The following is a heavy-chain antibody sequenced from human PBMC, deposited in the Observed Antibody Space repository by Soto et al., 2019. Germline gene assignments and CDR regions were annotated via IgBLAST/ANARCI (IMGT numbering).Heavy chain of an antibody. CDR1: GFTFGSYA. CDR2: ISGSGGNT. CDR3: AKDGEYRSSSY. Sequence: EVQLLESGGGLVQPGGSLRLSCAASGFTFGSYAMTWVRQAPGKGLEWVSVISGSGGNTYYANSVKGRFTVSRDNSKNRLYLQMSSLRAEDPAFYYCAKDGEYRSSSYWGQGTLVTVSS. V-gene: IGHV3-23*01. J-gene: IGHJ4*02. D-gene: IGHD6-6*01.